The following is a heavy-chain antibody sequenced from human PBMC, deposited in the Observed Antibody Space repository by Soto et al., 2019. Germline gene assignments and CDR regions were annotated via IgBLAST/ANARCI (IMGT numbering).Heavy chain of an antibody. D-gene: IGHD3-16*01. V-gene: IGHV1-2*04. CDR2: INPNSGGT. CDR1: GYTFTGYY. Sequence: ASVKVSCKASGYTFTGYYMHWVRQAPGQGLEWMGWINPNSGGTNYAQKFQGWVTMTRDTSISTAYMELSRLRSDDTAVYYCARDRAPLDDDVWGSYNWFDPWGQGTLVTVSS. CDR3: ARDRAPLDDDVWGSYNWFDP. J-gene: IGHJ5*02.